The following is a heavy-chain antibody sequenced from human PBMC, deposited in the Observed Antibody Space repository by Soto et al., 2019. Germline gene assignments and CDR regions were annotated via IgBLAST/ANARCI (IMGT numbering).Heavy chain of an antibody. J-gene: IGHJ4*02. CDR1: GGSISSGGYY. V-gene: IGHV4-31*03. D-gene: IGHD3-22*01. Sequence: SETLSLTCTVSGGSISSGGYYWSWIRQHPGKGLEWIGYIYYSGSTYYNPSLKSRVTISVDTSKNQFSLKLSSVTAADTAVYYCARELYDSSGYLDYRGQGTLVTVSS. CDR2: IYYSGST. CDR3: ARELYDSSGYLDY.